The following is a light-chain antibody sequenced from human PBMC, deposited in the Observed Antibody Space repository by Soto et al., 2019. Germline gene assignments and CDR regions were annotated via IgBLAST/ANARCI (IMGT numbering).Light chain of an antibody. J-gene: IGKJ1*01. CDR2: DAS. CDR1: ESVRHY. V-gene: IGKV3-11*01. CDR3: QQRNNWPWT. Sequence: EIVLTHSPATLSLSPGDRASLSCRASESVRHYVAWYQQKPAQAPRLLIYDASNRATGIPARFSGSGSGTDFTLTISSLEPEDFAVYYCQQRNNWPWTFGQGTKVDIK.